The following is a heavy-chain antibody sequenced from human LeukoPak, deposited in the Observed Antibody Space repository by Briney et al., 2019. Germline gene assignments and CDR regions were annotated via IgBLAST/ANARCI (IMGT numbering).Heavy chain of an antibody. CDR3: ARADIVVVPAAQGYYGMDV. J-gene: IGHJ6*02. V-gene: IGHV4-34*01. CDR1: GGSFSGYY. D-gene: IGHD2-2*01. CDR2: INHSGST. Sequence: SETLSLTCAVYGGSFSGYYWSWIRQPPGKGLEWIGEINHSGSTNYNPSLKSRVTISVDTSKNQFSLKLSSVTAADTAVHYCARADIVVVPAAQGYYGMDVWGQGTTVTVSS.